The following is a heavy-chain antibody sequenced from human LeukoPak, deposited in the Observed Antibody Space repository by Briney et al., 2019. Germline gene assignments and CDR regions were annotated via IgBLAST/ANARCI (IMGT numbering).Heavy chain of an antibody. CDR2: INHSGRT. J-gene: IGHJ3*02. Sequence: PAETLSLTCAVYGGSFSGYYWSWIRQPPGKGLEWIGEINHSGRTNYNPSLKSRVTISVDTSKNQFSLRLSSVTAADTAVYYCARGSVNYCSSTSCSGAFDIWGQGTMVTVSS. CDR3: ARGSVNYCSSTSCSGAFDI. D-gene: IGHD2-2*01. CDR1: GGSFSGYY. V-gene: IGHV4-34*01.